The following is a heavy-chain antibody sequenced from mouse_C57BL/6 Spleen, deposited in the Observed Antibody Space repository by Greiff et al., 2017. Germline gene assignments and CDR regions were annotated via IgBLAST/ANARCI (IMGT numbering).Heavy chain of an antibody. CDR3: ARANWDGNAMDY. J-gene: IGHJ4*01. CDR1: GFSLTSYG. CDR2: IWSDGST. D-gene: IGHD4-1*01. V-gene: IGHV2-6*03. Sequence: VKLVESGPGLVAPSQCLSITCTVSGFSLTSYGVHWVRQPPGKGLEWLVVIWSDGSTTYNSALKSRLSISKDNSKSQVFLKMNSLQTDDTAMYYCARANWDGNAMDYWGQGTSVTVSS.